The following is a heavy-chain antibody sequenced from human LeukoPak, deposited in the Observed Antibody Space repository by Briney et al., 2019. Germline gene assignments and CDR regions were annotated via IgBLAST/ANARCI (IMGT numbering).Heavy chain of an antibody. CDR1: GFTVSSNY. D-gene: IGHD3-22*01. CDR3: ARSSGYYLGYFDY. CDR2: IYTGGST. Sequence: GGSLRLSCAASGFTVSSNYMSWVRQAPGKGLEWVSVIYTGGSTYYADSVKGRFTISRDNSKNTLYLQMNSLRAEDTAVYYCARSSGYYLGYFDYWGQGTLATVSS. J-gene: IGHJ4*02. V-gene: IGHV3-66*02.